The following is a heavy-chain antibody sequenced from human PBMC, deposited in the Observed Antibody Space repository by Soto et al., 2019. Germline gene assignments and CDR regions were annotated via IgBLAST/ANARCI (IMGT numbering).Heavy chain of an antibody. CDR1: GFTFSSYA. CDR3: ARGDLEGAPDYHYGMDV. D-gene: IGHD1-1*01. V-gene: IGHV3-64*02. Sequence: PGGSLRLSCAASGFTFSSYAMHWVRQAPGKGLEYVSAISSNGGSTYYADSVKGRFTISRDNSKNTLYLQMGSLRAEDMAVYYCARGDLEGAPDYHYGMDVWGQGTTVTVSS. CDR2: ISSNGGST. J-gene: IGHJ6*02.